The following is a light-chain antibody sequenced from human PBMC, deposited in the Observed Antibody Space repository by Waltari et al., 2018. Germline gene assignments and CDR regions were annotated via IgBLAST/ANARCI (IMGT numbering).Light chain of an antibody. V-gene: IGLV2-14*01. CDR3: NAYAGSSSWV. CDR1: SSDVGFYNY. Sequence: QSALTQPASVSGSPGQPITISCTGTSSDVGFYNYVSWYQQHPGKAPKLMIYDVSERPSWVSNRFSGSKSGNTASLPISGLQAEDEADYYCNAYAGSSSWVFGGGTKLTVL. J-gene: IGLJ3*02. CDR2: DVS.